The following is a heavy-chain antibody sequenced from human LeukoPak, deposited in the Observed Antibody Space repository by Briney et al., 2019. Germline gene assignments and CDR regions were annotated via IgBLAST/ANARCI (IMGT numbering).Heavy chain of an antibody. V-gene: IGHV4-59*08. D-gene: IGHD3-10*01. CDR2: IYYSGST. CDR3: ASRQLLWFGESSGHFDY. Sequence: SETLSLTCTVCGGSISSYYWSWIRQPPGKGLEWIGYIYYSGSTNYNPSLKSRVTISVDTSKNQFSLKLSSVTAADTAVYYCASRQLLWFGESSGHFDYWGQGTLVTVSA. J-gene: IGHJ4*02. CDR1: GGSISSYY.